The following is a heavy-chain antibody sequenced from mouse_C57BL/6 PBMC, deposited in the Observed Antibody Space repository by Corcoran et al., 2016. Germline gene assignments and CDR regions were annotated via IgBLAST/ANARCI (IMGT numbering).Heavy chain of an antibody. CDR3: ARTNYYGSSHWYSDV. CDR2: INTYSGVP. D-gene: IGHD1-1*01. V-gene: IGHV9-3*01. Sequence: QIQLVQSGPELKKPGETVKISCKASGYTFTTYGMNWVKQAPGKGLKWMGWINTYSGVPTYADDFKGRLAFSWETSASTAYLQINNLKNEDTATYFCARTNYYGSSHWYSDVWGTGTTVTVSS. CDR1: GYTFTTYG. J-gene: IGHJ1*03.